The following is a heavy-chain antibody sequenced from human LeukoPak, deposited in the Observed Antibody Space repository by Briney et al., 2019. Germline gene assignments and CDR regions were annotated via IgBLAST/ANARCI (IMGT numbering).Heavy chain of an antibody. Sequence: SETLSLTCTVSGGSISSYYWSWIRQPPGKGLEWIGSIYYTGSTYYSPSLKSRVTISVDTSKNQFSLKLRSVSAADTAVYYCARHSLQWQPLSQFDYWGQGILVTVSS. CDR1: GGSISSYY. V-gene: IGHV4-59*05. CDR2: IYYTGST. J-gene: IGHJ4*02. D-gene: IGHD1-26*01. CDR3: ARHSLQWQPLSQFDY.